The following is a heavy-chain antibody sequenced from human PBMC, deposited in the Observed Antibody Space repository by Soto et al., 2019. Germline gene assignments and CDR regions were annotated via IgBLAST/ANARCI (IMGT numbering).Heavy chain of an antibody. D-gene: IGHD6-13*01. CDR2: FYDGNT. V-gene: IGHV4-39*01. Sequence: PSETLSLTCIVSGGSITRRSSYWAWIRQPPGKGLEWVGTFYDGNTYHNPSLRSRVTIAVDTSKNQFSLKLNSVAAADTAFYYCATTRGLAVGGNFDYWGQGMLVTVSS. CDR3: ATTRGLAVGGNFDY. J-gene: IGHJ4*02. CDR1: GGSITRRSSY.